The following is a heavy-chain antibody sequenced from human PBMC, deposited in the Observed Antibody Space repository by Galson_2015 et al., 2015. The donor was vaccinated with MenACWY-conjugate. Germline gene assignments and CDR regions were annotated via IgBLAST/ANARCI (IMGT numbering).Heavy chain of an antibody. CDR1: GFTLNTYW. Sequence: SLRLSCAASGFTLNTYWMHWVRHAPGKGLVWVSRINRDGSGTAYADSVTGRFTISRDNAENMLYLQMNSLRAEDTAVYYCARSLVAGSDGKNYDKGGWGRGITVTVSS. D-gene: IGHD3-10*01. J-gene: IGHJ6*03. CDR3: ARSLVAGSDGKNYDKGG. CDR2: INRDGSGT. V-gene: IGHV3-74*01.